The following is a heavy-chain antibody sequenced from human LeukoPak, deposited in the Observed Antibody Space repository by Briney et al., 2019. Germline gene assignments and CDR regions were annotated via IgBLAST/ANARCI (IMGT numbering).Heavy chain of an antibody. J-gene: IGHJ4*02. CDR3: AKAEREYSYGSFDY. V-gene: IGHV3-23*01. CDR2: ISGSGGST. D-gene: IGHD5-18*01. CDR1: GFTFSSYA. Sequence: SGGSLRLSCAASGFTFSSYAMSWVRQAPGKGLEWVSAISGSGGSTYYADSVKGRFTISRDNSKNTLYLQMNSLRAEDTAVYYCAKAEREYSYGSFDYWGQGTLVTVSS.